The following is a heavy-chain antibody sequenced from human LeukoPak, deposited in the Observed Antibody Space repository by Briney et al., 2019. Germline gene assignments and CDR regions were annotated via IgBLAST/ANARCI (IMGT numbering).Heavy chain of an antibody. J-gene: IGHJ5*02. Sequence: GGSLRLSCAASGFTFSSYWMSWVRQAPGKGLEGVANIKQDGSEKYYVDSVKGRFTISRDNAKNSQYLQMNSLRAEDTAVYYCARARWLSGSYIFDPWGQGTLVTVSS. CDR3: ARARWLSGSYIFDP. V-gene: IGHV3-7*01. CDR2: IKQDGSEK. D-gene: IGHD1-26*01. CDR1: GFTFSSYW.